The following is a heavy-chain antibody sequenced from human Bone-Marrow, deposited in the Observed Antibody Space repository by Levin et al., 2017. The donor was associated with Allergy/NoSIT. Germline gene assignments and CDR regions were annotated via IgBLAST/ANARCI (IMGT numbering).Heavy chain of an antibody. CDR1: AFTVGDRF. CDR3: ARTVVERCSGGGCFSPFYYYMDV. Sequence: GESLKISCAASAFTVGDRFMTWVRQAPGKGLEGVAFIYSDGTTFYPDSVKGRFTVSRDDSQNTLYLKLNSLRAEDTAGYFCARTVVERCSGGGCFSPFYYYMDVWGKGTTVTVSS. J-gene: IGHJ6*03. CDR2: IYSDGTT. V-gene: IGHV3-53*01. D-gene: IGHD2-15*01.